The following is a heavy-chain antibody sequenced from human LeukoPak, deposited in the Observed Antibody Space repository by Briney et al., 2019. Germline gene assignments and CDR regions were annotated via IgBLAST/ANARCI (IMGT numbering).Heavy chain of an antibody. V-gene: IGHV4-34*01. D-gene: IGHD4-17*01. CDR1: GGSFSGYY. CDR3: ARMDYGPYYYYGMDV. J-gene: IGHJ6*04. Sequence: SETLSLTCAVYGGSFSGYYWSWIRQPPGKGLEWXGEINHNGSTNYNPSLKSRVTISVDTSKNQFSLKLSSVTAADTAVYYCARMDYGPYYYYGMDVWGKGTTVTVSS. CDR2: INHNGST.